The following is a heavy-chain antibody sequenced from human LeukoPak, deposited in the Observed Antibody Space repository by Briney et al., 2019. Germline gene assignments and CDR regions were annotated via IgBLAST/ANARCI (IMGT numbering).Heavy chain of an antibody. CDR3: ARVSGDTAMDSIDY. CDR1: GGSISDYH. CDR2: VYYSGNI. D-gene: IGHD5-18*01. J-gene: IGHJ4*02. V-gene: IGHV4-59*01. Sequence: ASETLSLTCTVSGGSISDYHWTWIRQPPGKVLEWIGYVYYSGNINYNPSLKSRVSMSVDTSRAQFSLKLSSVTAADTAVYYCARVSGDTAMDSIDYWGQGTLVTVSS.